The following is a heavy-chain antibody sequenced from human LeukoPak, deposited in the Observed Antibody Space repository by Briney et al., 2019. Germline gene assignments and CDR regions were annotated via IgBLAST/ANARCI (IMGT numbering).Heavy chain of an antibody. CDR1: GGSISSRTYY. CDR2: IYYSGST. V-gene: IGHV4-39*01. J-gene: IGHJ4*02. Sequence: ASETLSLTCTVSGGSISSRTYYWAWIRQPPGQGLEWIGNIYYSGSTYYNPSLKSRLTMSVDTSKNQFSLKLRSVTAADTAVYYCASLRVPGDFDYWGQGTLVTVSS. CDR3: ASLRVPGDFDY.